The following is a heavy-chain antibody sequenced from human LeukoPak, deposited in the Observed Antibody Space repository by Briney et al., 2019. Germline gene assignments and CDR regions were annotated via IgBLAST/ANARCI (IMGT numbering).Heavy chain of an antibody. Sequence: GGSLRLSCAASGFIFSGYYMSWIRQAPGKGLEWISYISSGGSAIHYADSVKGRFTIFRDNAENSLYLQMNSLRAEDTAVYYCARDVDGREDYWGQGTLVTVSS. J-gene: IGHJ4*02. D-gene: IGHD1-26*01. CDR2: ISSGGSAI. CDR3: ARDVDGREDY. CDR1: GFIFSGYY. V-gene: IGHV3-11*04.